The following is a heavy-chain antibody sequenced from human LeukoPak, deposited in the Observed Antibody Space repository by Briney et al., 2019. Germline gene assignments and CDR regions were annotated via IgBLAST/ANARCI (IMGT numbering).Heavy chain of an antibody. J-gene: IGHJ4*02. CDR3: ARGYRSGWAYFDY. CDR1: DGSITSYY. CDR2: IYSSGST. V-gene: IGHV4-59*01. Sequence: SETLSLTCTVSDGSITSYYWSWIRQPPGKGLEWIGYIYSSGSTNYNPSLKSRVTISIDTPKDQFSLKLSSVTAADTSVYYCARGYRSGWAYFDYWGQGTLVTVSS. D-gene: IGHD6-25*01.